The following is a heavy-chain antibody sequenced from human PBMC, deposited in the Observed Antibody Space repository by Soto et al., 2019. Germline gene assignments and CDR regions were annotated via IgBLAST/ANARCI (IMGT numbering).Heavy chain of an antibody. Sequence: GSLRLSCAASGLTFSTYAMSWVRQVPGKGLEWVSTISDAAGSAYYVDSVKGRFTISRDNSKKTLYLQMNSLRAEDSAVYYCARPYGGKIGDAPDLWGQGTMVTVSS. CDR1: GLTFSTYA. CDR3: ARPYGGKIGDAPDL. CDR2: ISDAAGSA. V-gene: IGHV3-23*01. D-gene: IGHD4-17*01. J-gene: IGHJ3*01.